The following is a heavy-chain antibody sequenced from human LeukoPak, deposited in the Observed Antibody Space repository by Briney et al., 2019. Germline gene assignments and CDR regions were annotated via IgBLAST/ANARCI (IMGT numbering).Heavy chain of an antibody. CDR2: ISSSSYT. CDR1: GFIFSDYY. D-gene: IGHD2-21*02. V-gene: IGHV3-11*06. Sequence: GGSLRLSCAASGFIFSDYYMTWIRQAPGKGLEWVSYISSSSYTNYADSVKGRFTISRDNAKNSLYLQMNSLRDEDTAVYYCARGLCGGDCYSDWGQGTLVTVSS. CDR3: ARGLCGGDCYSD. J-gene: IGHJ4*02.